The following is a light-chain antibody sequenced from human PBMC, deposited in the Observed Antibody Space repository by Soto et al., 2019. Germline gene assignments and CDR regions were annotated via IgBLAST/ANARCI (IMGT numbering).Light chain of an antibody. Sequence: EIVMTQSPATLSVSPGERATLSCRASQSVSSNLAWYQQKPGQAPRLLIYGASTRATGIPARFSGSGSGTETTLTISSLQSEDFAFYYCQQYNNWPPLTFGGGTKVEIK. CDR1: QSVSSN. J-gene: IGKJ4*01. CDR3: QQYNNWPPLT. CDR2: GAS. V-gene: IGKV3-15*01.